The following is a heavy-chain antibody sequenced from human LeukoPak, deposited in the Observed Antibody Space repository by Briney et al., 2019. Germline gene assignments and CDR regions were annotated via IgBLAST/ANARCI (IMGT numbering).Heavy chain of an antibody. Sequence: GGSLRLSCAASGFTFSSYEMNWVRQAPGKGLEWVSYISSSGSTIYYADSVKGRFTISRDNAKNSLYLQMNSLRPEDTAVYYCARVEYCGGDCSHFDYWGQGTLVTVPS. D-gene: IGHD2-21*02. CDR1: GFTFSSYE. J-gene: IGHJ4*02. V-gene: IGHV3-48*03. CDR2: ISSSGSTI. CDR3: ARVEYCGGDCSHFDY.